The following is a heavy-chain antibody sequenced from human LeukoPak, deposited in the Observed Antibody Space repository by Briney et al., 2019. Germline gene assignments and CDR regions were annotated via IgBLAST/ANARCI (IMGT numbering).Heavy chain of an antibody. CDR2: ISGSGGST. CDR3: AKDRSYGSGSYLAY. CDR1: GFTFSSYG. Sequence: GGTLRLSCAASGFTFSSYGMSWVRQAPGKGLEWVSAISGSGGSTYYADSVKGRFTISRDNSKNTLYLQMNSLRAEDTAVYYCAKDRSYGSGSYLAYWGQGTLVTVSS. J-gene: IGHJ4*02. D-gene: IGHD3-10*01. V-gene: IGHV3-23*01.